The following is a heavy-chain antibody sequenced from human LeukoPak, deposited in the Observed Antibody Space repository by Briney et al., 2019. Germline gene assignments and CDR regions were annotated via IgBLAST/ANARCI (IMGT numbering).Heavy chain of an antibody. J-gene: IGHJ6*02. V-gene: IGHV3-15*01. Sequence: PGGSLRLSCAASGFTFSNAWINWVRQAPGKGLAWVGRIKSKTDGGTTDYAAPVKGRFTISRDDSKNALYLQMNSLKAEDTAVYYCTTYSGYDHNSYGMDVWGQGTTVTVSS. CDR3: TTYSGYDHNSYGMDV. CDR1: GFTFSNAW. CDR2: IKSKTDGGTT. D-gene: IGHD5-12*01.